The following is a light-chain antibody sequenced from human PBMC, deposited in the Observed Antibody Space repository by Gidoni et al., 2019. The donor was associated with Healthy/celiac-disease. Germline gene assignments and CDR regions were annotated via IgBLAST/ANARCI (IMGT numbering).Light chain of an antibody. CDR3: QQYNSYLT. J-gene: IGKJ4*01. CDR1: QSISSW. CDR2: KAS. Sequence: TQMTQSPSTLSASVGDRVTITCRASQSISSWMAWYQQKPGKTPKLLIYKASSVESGVPPRCSGSGSGTEFTLTSSSLQPDDFATYYCQQYNSYLTFGGGTKVEIK. V-gene: IGKV1-5*03.